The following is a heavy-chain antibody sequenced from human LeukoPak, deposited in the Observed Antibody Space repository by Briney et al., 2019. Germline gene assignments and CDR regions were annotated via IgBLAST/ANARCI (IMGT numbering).Heavy chain of an antibody. V-gene: IGHV3-30*18. CDR2: ISYDGSNK. CDR1: GFTFSSYG. Sequence: GGSLRHSCAASGFTFSSYGMHWVRQAPGKGLEWVAVISYDGSNKYYADSVKGRFTISRDNSKNTLYLQMNSLRAEDTAVYYCAKDREGYCSGGSCYPAGYWGQGTLVTVSS. CDR3: AKDREGYCSGGSCYPAGY. J-gene: IGHJ4*02. D-gene: IGHD2-15*01.